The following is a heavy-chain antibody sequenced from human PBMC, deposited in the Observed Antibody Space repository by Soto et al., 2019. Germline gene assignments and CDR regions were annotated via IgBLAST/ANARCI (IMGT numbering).Heavy chain of an antibody. CDR2: IDPSDSYT. CDR3: ARIEAGNRMDV. J-gene: IGHJ6*02. V-gene: IGHV5-10-1*01. D-gene: IGHD6-19*01. CDR1: GYSFTSYW. Sequence: GESLKISCNGSGYSFTSYWISWVRQMPGKGLEWMGRIDPSDSYTNYSPSFQGHVTISADKSISTAYLQWSSLKASDTAMYYCARIEAGNRMDVWGQGTTVPVYS.